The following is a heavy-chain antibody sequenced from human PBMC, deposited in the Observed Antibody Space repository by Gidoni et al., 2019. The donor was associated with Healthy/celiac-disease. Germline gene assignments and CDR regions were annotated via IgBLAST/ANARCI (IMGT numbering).Heavy chain of an antibody. CDR2: ISYDGSNK. J-gene: IGHJ4*02. CDR1: GFTFSSYG. CDR3: AKDFTLATGSGWYEGEY. V-gene: IGHV3-30*18. Sequence: CPASGFTFSSYGMHWVRQAPGKGLEWVAVISYDGSNKYYADSVKGRFTISRDNSKNTLYLQMNSLRAEDTAVYYCAKDFTLATGSGWYEGEYWGQGTLVTVSS. D-gene: IGHD6-19*01.